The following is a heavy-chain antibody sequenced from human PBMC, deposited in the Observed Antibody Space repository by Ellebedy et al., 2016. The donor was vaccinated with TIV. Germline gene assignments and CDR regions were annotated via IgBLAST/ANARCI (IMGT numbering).Heavy chain of an antibody. V-gene: IGHV4-59*01. Sequence: SETLSLTXTVSGGSISSDYWNWIRQPPGKGLEWIGFIYYSGRTNYNPSLKSRVTISVDTSKNQFSLKLNSVTAADTAVYYCARKRDGSYIEYWGQGTLVTVSS. D-gene: IGHD2-15*01. CDR2: IYYSGRT. CDR3: ARKRDGSYIEY. CDR1: GGSISSDY. J-gene: IGHJ4*02.